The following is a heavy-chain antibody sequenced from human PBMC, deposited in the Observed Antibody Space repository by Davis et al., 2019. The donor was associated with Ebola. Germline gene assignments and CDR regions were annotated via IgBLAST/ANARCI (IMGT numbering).Heavy chain of an antibody. D-gene: IGHD2-21*01. J-gene: IGHJ4*02. CDR3: ARGGYCGGDCYSDLDY. Sequence: GESLKISCAASGFTFSSYGMHWVRQAPGKGLEWVAFIRFDGANKYYADSVKGRFTISRDNSKNTLYLQMNSLRAEDTAVYYCARGGYCGGDCYSDLDYWGQGTLVTVSS. V-gene: IGHV3-30*02. CDR2: IRFDGANK. CDR1: GFTFSSYG.